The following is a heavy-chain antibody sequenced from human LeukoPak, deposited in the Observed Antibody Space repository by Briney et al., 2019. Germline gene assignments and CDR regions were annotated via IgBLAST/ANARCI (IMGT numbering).Heavy chain of an antibody. J-gene: IGHJ3*02. Sequence: PGGSLRLSCAASGFTFSSNYMSWVRQAPGKGLEWVSVIYSGGSTYYADSVNGRFTISRDNSKNTLYLQMNSLRAEDTAVYYCARDRIEYAFDIWGQGTMVTVSS. V-gene: IGHV3-53*01. CDR1: GFTFSSNY. CDR3: ARDRIEYAFDI. CDR2: IYSGGST.